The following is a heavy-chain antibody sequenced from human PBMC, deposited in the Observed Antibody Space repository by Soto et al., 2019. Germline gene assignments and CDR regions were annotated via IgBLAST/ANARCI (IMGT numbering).Heavy chain of an antibody. CDR3: ARARADYYDISWYPLGY. CDR2: IKQDGSEK. CDR1: GFTFSSYW. Sequence: EVQLVESGGGLVQPGGSLRLSCAASGFTFSSYWMSWVRQAPGKGLEWVANIKQDGSEKYYVDSVKGRFTISRDNAKNSRYLPMNSLRAEDTAVYYCARARADYYDISWYPLGYWGQGTLVTVSS. V-gene: IGHV3-7*02. J-gene: IGHJ4*02. D-gene: IGHD3-22*01.